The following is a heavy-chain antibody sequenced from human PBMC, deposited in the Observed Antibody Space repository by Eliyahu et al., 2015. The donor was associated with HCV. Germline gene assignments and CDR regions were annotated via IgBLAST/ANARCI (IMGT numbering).Heavy chain of an antibody. D-gene: IGHD2-8*01. CDR3: ARVGRDPLGYCTNGVCYLFDP. CDR1: GYSFTSYW. Sequence: EVQLVQSGAEVKKPGESLKISCKGSGYSFTSYWIGWVRQMPGKGLEWMGIIYPGDSDTRYSPSFQGQVTISADKSISTAYLQWSSLKASDTAMYYCARVGRDPLGYCTNGVCYLFDPWGQGTLVTVSS. J-gene: IGHJ5*02. V-gene: IGHV5-51*01. CDR2: IYPGDSDT.